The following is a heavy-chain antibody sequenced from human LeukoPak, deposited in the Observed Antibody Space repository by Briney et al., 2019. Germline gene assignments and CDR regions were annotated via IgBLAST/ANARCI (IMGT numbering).Heavy chain of an antibody. J-gene: IGHJ4*02. CDR1: GFTFSSYA. V-gene: IGHV3-30*04. D-gene: IGHD2-15*01. CDR3: AKGRHVAYYFDY. Sequence: GGSLRLSCAASGFTFSSYAMHWVRQAPGKGLEWVAVISYDGSNKYYADSVKGRFTISRDNSKNTLYLQMNSLRAEDTAVYYCAKGRHVAYYFDYWGQGTLVTVSS. CDR2: ISYDGSNK.